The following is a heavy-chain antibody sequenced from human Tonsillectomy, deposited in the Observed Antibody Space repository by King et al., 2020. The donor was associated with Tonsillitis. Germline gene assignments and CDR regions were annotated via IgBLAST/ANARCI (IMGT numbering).Heavy chain of an antibody. CDR1: GFTFSSYS. CDR3: ARDTILSLGSYYYYGMDV. CDR2: VSSSSSTI. V-gene: IGHV3-48*01. D-gene: IGHD3-9*01. Sequence: VQLVESGGGLVQPGGSLRLSCAASGFTFSSYSMNWVRQAPGKGLEWVSYVSSSSSTIHYADSVKGRFTISSDNAKNSLYLQMNSLRAEDTAVYFCARDTILSLGSYYYYGMDVWGQGTTVTVSS. J-gene: IGHJ6*02.